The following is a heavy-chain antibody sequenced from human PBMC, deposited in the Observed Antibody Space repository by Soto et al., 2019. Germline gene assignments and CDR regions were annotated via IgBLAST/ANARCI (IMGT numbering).Heavy chain of an antibody. J-gene: IGHJ4*02. CDR3: ARSYSSGWEFDY. Sequence: GGSLRLSCVGSGFRFSDYPLNWVRQAPGQVLEWVANINRRGTSTNYVDSVRGRCSTSRDSTRTSLYLNMDSLRVENTAVYYCARSYSSGWEFDYWGQGIQVTVSS. D-gene: IGHD6-19*01. CDR2: INRRGTST. CDR1: GFRFSDYP. V-gene: IGHV3-7*03.